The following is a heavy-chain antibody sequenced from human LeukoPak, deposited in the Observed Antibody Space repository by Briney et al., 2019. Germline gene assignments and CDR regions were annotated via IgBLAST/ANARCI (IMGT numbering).Heavy chain of an antibody. Sequence: SETLSFTCTVSGGSMTSYYWSWIRQPPGKGLEWLGDIYYSGSPNYNPSFKSRVTISVDSSNNHFSLRLSSVTAADTAVYYSARVNAATNDPWGPGTLVIVSS. D-gene: IGHD2-15*01. CDR3: ARVNAATNDP. CDR2: IYYSGSP. V-gene: IGHV4-59*01. CDR1: GGSMTSYY. J-gene: IGHJ5*02.